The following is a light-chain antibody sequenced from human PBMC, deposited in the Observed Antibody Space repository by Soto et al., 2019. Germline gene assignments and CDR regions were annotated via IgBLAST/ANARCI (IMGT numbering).Light chain of an antibody. CDR2: EAT. Sequence: QSALTQPASMSGSPGQSITISCTGTSSDIGRYNFVSWYQHHPGKAPKLIIYEATKRPSGVSYRFSGSKSGNTASLTISGLQAVDEADYYCSSYSDTNICVFGTGTKVTVL. CDR3: SSYSDTNICV. CDR1: SSDIGRYNF. V-gene: IGLV2-14*01. J-gene: IGLJ1*01.